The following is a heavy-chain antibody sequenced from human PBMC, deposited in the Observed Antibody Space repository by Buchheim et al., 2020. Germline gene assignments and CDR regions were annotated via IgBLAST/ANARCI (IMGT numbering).Heavy chain of an antibody. Sequence: QVQLVQSGAEVKKPGASVKVSCKASGYTFNSYDIKWVRQATGQGLEWMGWMNPNSGNTGYAQKFQGRVTMTRKTSISTAYIELSSLRSDDTAVYYCARADRIQLWIRTYYYYYMDVWGKGTT. CDR3: ARADRIQLWIRTYYYYYMDV. D-gene: IGHD5-18*01. V-gene: IGHV1-8*01. CDR1: GYTFNSYD. J-gene: IGHJ6*03. CDR2: MNPNSGNT.